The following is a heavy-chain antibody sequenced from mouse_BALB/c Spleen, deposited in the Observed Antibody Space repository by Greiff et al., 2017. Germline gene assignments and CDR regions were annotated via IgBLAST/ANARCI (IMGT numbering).Heavy chain of an antibody. CDR2: IRNKANGYTT. CDR3: ARDGGDFDY. Sequence: EVKLMESGGGLVQPGGSLRLSCATSGFTFTDYYMSWVRQPPGKALEWLGFIRNKANGYTTEYSASVKGRFTISRDNSQSILYLQMNTLRAEDSATYYCARDGGDFDYWGQGTTLTVSS. V-gene: IGHV7-3*02. CDR1: GFTFTDYY. J-gene: IGHJ2*01.